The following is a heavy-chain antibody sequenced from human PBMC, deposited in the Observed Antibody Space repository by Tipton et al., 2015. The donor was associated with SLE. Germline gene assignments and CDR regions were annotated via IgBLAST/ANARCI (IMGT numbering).Heavy chain of an antibody. D-gene: IGHD6-6*01. CDR3: AGQYSSSSDNFDY. Sequence: TLSLTCAVYGGSFSGYYWSWIRQPPGKGLEWIGEINHSGSTNYNPSLKSRVTISVDTSKNQFSLKLTSVTAADTAVYYCAGQYSSSSDNFDYWGQETLVTVSS. CDR2: INHSGST. CDR1: GGSFSGYY. J-gene: IGHJ4*02. V-gene: IGHV4-34*01.